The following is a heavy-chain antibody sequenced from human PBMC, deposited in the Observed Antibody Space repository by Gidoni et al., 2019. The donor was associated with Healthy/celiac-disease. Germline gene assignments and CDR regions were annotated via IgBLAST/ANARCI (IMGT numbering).Heavy chain of an antibody. D-gene: IGHD2-8*01. CDR3: ARREDFNCTNGVCSSGYYYYYMDV. J-gene: IGHJ6*03. V-gene: IGHV1-69*01. CDR1: GGTFSSSA. Sequence: QVQLVQSGAEVKKPGSSVKVSCKASGGTFSSSAINWVRQAPGQGLEWMGGIIPIFGTANYAQKFQGRVTITADESTSTAYMELSSLRSEDTAVYYCARREDFNCTNGVCSSGYYYYYMDVWGKGTTVTVSS. CDR2: IIPIFGTA.